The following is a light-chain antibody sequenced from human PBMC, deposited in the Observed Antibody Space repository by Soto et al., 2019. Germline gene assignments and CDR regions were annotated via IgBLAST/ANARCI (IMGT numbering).Light chain of an antibody. CDR1: QSVSIY. CDR3: QQYDNWPRT. J-gene: IGKJ1*01. V-gene: IGKV3-15*01. CDR2: GAS. Sequence: EIVLTQSPGTLSLSPGERATLSCRASQSVSIYLAWYQQKPGQAPRLLIYGASTRATGIPVRFSGSGSGTEFTLTVSSLQSEDFGTYYCQQYDNWPRTFGQGTKVDIK.